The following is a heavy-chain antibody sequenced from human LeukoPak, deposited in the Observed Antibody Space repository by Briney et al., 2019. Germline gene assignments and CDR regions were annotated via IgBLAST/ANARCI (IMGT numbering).Heavy chain of an antibody. D-gene: IGHD3-16*01. CDR3: ARGKDHEDY. J-gene: IGHJ4*02. Sequence: QTGGSLRLSCAASGFTFNSFGMHWVRQAPGKGLEWVAFIRYDGTNEYIADSVKGRFTISRDNSKNTLYLQMNRLRSDDTAVYYCARGKDHEDYWGQGTLVIVSS. CDR1: GFTFNSFG. CDR2: IRYDGTNE. V-gene: IGHV3-30*02.